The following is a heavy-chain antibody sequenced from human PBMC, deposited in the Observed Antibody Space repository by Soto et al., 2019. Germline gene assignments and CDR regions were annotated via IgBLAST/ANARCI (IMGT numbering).Heavy chain of an antibody. Sequence: QVQLVQSGAEVKKPGSSVKVSCKASGGTFSSYAISWVRQAPGQGLEWMGGIIPIFGTANYAQKFQGRVTITADESTSKAYMDRTSLRSEVTAVYYGARANERYDSRGKTYFDYWGQGTLVTVSS. CDR3: ARANERYDSRGKTYFDY. CDR2: IIPIFGTA. CDR1: GGTFSSYA. V-gene: IGHV1-69*12. J-gene: IGHJ4*02. D-gene: IGHD3-22*01.